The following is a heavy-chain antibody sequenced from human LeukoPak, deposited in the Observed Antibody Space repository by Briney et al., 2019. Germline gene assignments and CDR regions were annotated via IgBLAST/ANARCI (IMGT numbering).Heavy chain of an antibody. J-gene: IGHJ4*02. CDR1: GYSFTSYW. Sequence: GESLKISCKGSGYSFTSYWIGWVRQMPGKGLEWMGSIYPGDSDTRNSPSFQGQVTISADKSISTAYLQWSSLKASDTAMYYCARPRRVGAIWGGSDYWGQGTLATVSS. V-gene: IGHV5-51*01. CDR2: IYPGDSDT. D-gene: IGHD1-26*01. CDR3: ARPRRVGAIWGGSDY.